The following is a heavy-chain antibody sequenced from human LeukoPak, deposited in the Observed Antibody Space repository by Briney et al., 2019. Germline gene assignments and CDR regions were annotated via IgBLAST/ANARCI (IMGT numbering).Heavy chain of an antibody. D-gene: IGHD6-13*01. CDR2: IYYNGST. CDR3: GRGGSWYPVDY. J-gene: IGHJ4*02. Sequence: SEALSLTCTVSGGSISRYYWSWIRQPPGKGLEWIGYIYYNGSTNYNPSLKSRVTISVDTSKNQFSLKLTSVTAADTAVYYCGRGGSWYPVDYWGQGTLVTVSS. CDR1: GGSISRYY. V-gene: IGHV4-59*08.